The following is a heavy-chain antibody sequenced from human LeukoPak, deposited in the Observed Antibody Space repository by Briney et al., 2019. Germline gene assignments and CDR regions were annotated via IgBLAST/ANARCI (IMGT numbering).Heavy chain of an antibody. D-gene: IGHD2-2*01. Sequence: PSETLSLTCAVYGGSFSGYYWSWIRQPPGKGLEWIGEINHSGSTNYNPSLKSRVTISVDTSKNRSSLKLSSVTAADTAVYYCARGRYCSSTSCYSFYYYYYYMDVWGKGTTVTVSS. CDR1: GGSFSGYY. CDR3: ARGRYCSSTSCYSFYYYYYYMDV. J-gene: IGHJ6*03. V-gene: IGHV4-34*01. CDR2: INHSGST.